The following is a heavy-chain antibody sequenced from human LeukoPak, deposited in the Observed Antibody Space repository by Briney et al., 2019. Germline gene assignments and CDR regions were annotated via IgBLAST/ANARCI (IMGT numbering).Heavy chain of an antibody. Sequence: GGSLRLSCAASGVTFSNYWMSWVRQAPGKGLEWVANINQDGSEKYYVDSVKGRFTISRVNAKNSLYLQMSSLRAEDTAVYYCARWTSKFDFWGQGTLVTVSS. CDR1: GVTFSNYW. CDR2: INQDGSEK. V-gene: IGHV3-7*05. J-gene: IGHJ4*02. D-gene: IGHD1-1*01. CDR3: ARWTSKFDF.